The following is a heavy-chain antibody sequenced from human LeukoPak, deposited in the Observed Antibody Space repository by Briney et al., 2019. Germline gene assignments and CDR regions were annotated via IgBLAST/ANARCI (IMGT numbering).Heavy chain of an antibody. Sequence: ASVKVSCKASGYTFIANYMHWVRQAPGQGLEWMGWINPNSGGTNYAQKFQGRVTMTRDTSISTVYMELSRLRSDDTAVYYCARDSCSSTSCLSIDDYWGQGTLVTVSS. D-gene: IGHD2-2*01. J-gene: IGHJ4*02. V-gene: IGHV1-2*02. CDR3: ARDSCSSTSCLSIDDY. CDR1: GYTFIANY. CDR2: INPNSGGT.